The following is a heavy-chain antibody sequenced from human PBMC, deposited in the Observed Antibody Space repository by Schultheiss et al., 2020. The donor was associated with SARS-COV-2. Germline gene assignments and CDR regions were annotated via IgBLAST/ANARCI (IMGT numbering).Heavy chain of an antibody. J-gene: IGHJ4*02. CDR1: GYSFTSYW. D-gene: IGHD3-22*01. Sequence: GGSLRLSCKGSGYSFTSYWIGWVRQMPGKGLEWMGIIYPGDSDTRYSPSFQGQVTISADKSIGTAYLQWSSLKASDTAMYYCARRATTTRRGYYDSSGSLGYWGQGTLVTVSS. CDR2: IYPGDSDT. CDR3: ARRATTTRRGYYDSSGSLGY. V-gene: IGHV5-51*01.